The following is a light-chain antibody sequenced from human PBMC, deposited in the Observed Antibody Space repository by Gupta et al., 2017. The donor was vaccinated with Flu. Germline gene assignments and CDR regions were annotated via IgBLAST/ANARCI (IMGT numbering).Light chain of an antibody. V-gene: IGLV3-21*02. CDR1: NIGSKS. CDR2: DES. CDR3: HVSDSGGDKVV. J-gene: IGLJ2*01. Sequence: SYVLTQPPSVSVAPGQTAMITCGGNNIGSKSVHWYQQKPGQAPVLVVYDESDRPSGITERVLCYTAANNATPQTGSVETGDEADDYCHVSDSGGDKVVFGTGTKLTVL.